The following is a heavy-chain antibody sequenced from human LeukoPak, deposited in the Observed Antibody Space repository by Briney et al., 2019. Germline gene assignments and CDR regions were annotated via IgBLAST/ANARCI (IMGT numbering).Heavy chain of an antibody. D-gene: IGHD3-22*01. V-gene: IGHV4-4*08. CDR3: ARRAYYDSSGYNPTAGYFDL. CDR1: GGSIFSYY. Sequence: SETLSLTCTVSGGSIFSYYWNWIRQSPGKGLAWVGYIYANGITTYNPSLRSRGSISIDTSRNQFSLRLTSVTAADTATYYCARRAYYDSSGYNPTAGYFDLWGRGTLVTVSS. CDR2: IYANGIT. J-gene: IGHJ2*01.